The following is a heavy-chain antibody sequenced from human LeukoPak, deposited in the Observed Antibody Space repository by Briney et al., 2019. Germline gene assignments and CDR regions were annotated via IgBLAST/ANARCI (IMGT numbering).Heavy chain of an antibody. CDR3: ARGPYYYDSIRRFDP. J-gene: IGHJ5*02. D-gene: IGHD3-22*01. CDR1: GGPFCGYY. Sequence: SETLSLTCAVYGGPFCGYYWSWIRQPPGKGLEWIGEINHSGSTNYNPSLQSRVTISVDTSKNQFSLKPSSVTAADTAVYYGARGPYYYDSIRRFDPWGQGTLVTVSS. V-gene: IGHV4-34*01. CDR2: INHSGST.